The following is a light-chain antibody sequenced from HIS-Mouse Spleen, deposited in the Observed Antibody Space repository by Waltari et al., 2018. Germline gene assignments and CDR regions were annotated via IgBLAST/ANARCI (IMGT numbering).Light chain of an antibody. Sequence: SYELTQPPSVSVSPGPTARIPCSGAALPQKYAYWYQQKSGQAPVLVIYEDSKRPSGIPERFSGSSSGTMATLTISGAQVEDEADYYCYSTDSSGNHRVFGGGTKLTVL. J-gene: IGLJ2*01. CDR3: YSTDSSGNHRV. CDR1: ALPQKY. V-gene: IGLV3-10*01. CDR2: EDS.